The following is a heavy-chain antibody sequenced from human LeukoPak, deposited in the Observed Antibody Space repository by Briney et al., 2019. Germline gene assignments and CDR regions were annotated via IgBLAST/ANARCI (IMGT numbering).Heavy chain of an antibody. J-gene: IGHJ4*02. D-gene: IGHD4-23*01. V-gene: IGHV4-39*07. Sequence: SETLSLTCTVSGGSISSSSYYWGWIRQPPGKGLEWIGSIYYSGSTYYNPSLKSRVTISVDTSKNQFSLKLSSVTAADTAVYYCARVVYGGNLIDYWGQGTLVTVSS. CDR1: GGSISSSSYY. CDR2: IYYSGST. CDR3: ARVVYGGNLIDY.